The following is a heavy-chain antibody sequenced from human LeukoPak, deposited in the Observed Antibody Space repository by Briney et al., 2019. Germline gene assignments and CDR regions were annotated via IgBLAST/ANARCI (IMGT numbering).Heavy chain of an antibody. CDR2: ISSSSSYI. CDR1: GFTFSSYS. D-gene: IGHD1-26*01. CDR3: AVIVGATTGDY. V-gene: IGHV3-21*01. Sequence: GRSLRLSCAASGFTFSSYSMNWVRQAPGKGLEWVSSISSSSSYIYYADSVKGRFTISRDNAKNSLYLQMNSLRAEDTAVYYCAVIVGATTGDYWGQGTLVTVSS. J-gene: IGHJ4*02.